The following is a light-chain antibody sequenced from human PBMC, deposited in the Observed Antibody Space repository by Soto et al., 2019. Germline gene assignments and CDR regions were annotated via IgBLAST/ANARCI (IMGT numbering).Light chain of an antibody. J-gene: IGKJ1*01. CDR2: KAS. Sequence: DIPMTQSPSTLSGSVGDRVTITCRASQTISSWLAWYQQKPGKAPKLLIYKASTLKSGVPSRFSGSGSGTEFTLTISSLQPEDFSTYYCLQHNGYPRTFGQGTKVEIK. V-gene: IGKV1-5*03. CDR3: LQHNGYPRT. CDR1: QTISSW.